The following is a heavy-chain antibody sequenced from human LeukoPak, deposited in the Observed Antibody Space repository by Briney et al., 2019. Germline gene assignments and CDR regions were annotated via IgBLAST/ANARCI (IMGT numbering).Heavy chain of an antibody. V-gene: IGHV4-61*01. CDR3: ARGHTGPFDY. J-gene: IGHJ4*02. D-gene: IGHD7-27*01. CDR1: GGSVSSGSYY. Sequence: SETLSLTCTISGGSVSSGSYYWSWIRQPPGKGLEWIGYIYYSGSTNYNPSLKSRATISVDTSKNQFSLKLSSVTAADTAVYYCARGHTGPFDYWGQGTLVTVSS. CDR2: IYYSGST.